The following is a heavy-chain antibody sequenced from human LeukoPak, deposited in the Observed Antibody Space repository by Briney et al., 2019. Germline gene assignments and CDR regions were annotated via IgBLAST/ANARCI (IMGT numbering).Heavy chain of an antibody. Sequence: SETLSLTCAVSGGSISSSNWWSWVRQPPGKGLEWIGEIYHSGSTNYNPSLKSRVTISVDKSKNQFSLKLSSVTAADTAVYYCAGLFSGWHPNWFDPWGQGTLVTVSS. D-gene: IGHD6-19*01. CDR3: AGLFSGWHPNWFDP. CDR1: GGSISSSNW. CDR2: IYHSGST. J-gene: IGHJ5*02. V-gene: IGHV4-4*02.